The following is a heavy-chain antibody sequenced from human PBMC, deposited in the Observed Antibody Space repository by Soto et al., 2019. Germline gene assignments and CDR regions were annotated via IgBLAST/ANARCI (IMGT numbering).Heavy chain of an antibody. CDR3: ARQIYDSDTGPNFQYYFDS. D-gene: IGHD3-22*01. CDR2: IDPSDSQT. V-gene: IGHV5-10-1*01. J-gene: IGHJ4*02. Sequence: GASLKISCKGAGYSFAGYWITWVRQKPGKGLEWMGRIDPSDSQTYYSPSFRGHVTISATKSITTVFLQWSSLRASDTAMYYCARQIYDSDTGPNFQYYFDSWGQGTPVTVSS. CDR1: GYSFAGYW.